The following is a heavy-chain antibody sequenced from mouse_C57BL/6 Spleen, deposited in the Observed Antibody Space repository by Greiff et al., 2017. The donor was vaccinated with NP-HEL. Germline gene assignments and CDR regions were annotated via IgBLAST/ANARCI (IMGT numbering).Heavy chain of an antibody. J-gene: IGHJ4*01. CDR3: ARGIYYYGSSYDYYAMDY. Sequence: EVQLQQSGPELVKPGASVKISCKASGYTFTDYYMNWVKQSHGKSLEWIGDINPKNGGTSYNQKFKGKATLTVDKSSSTAYMELRSLTSEDSAVYYCARGIYYYGSSYDYYAMDYWGQGTSVTVSS. V-gene: IGHV1-26*01. CDR2: INPKNGGT. D-gene: IGHD1-1*01. CDR1: GYTFTDYY.